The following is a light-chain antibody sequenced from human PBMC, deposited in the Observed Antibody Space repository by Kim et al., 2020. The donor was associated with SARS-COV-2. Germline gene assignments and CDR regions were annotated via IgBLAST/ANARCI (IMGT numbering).Light chain of an antibody. CDR3: QQYDNWPPYT. J-gene: IGKJ2*01. CDR1: QSVRSN. CDR2: GAS. V-gene: IGKV3-15*01. Sequence: EIVMTQSPATLSVSPGERATLSCRASQSVRSNLAWYQQKLGQAPRLLIYGASTRATGIPARFGGSGSGTEFTLTISSLQSEDFAIYYCQQYDNWPPYTFGQGTKLEI.